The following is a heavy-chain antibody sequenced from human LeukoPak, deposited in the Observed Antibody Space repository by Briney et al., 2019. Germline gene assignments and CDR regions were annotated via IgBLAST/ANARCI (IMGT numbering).Heavy chain of an antibody. J-gene: IGHJ4*02. CDR2: ISYDGSNK. V-gene: IGHV3-30*03. CDR3: ARDNDCSSTSCYVGFDY. CDR1: GFTFSNAW. D-gene: IGHD2-2*01. Sequence: GGSLRLSCAASGFTFSNAWMSWVRQAPGKGLEWVAVISYDGSNKDYADSVKGRFTISRDNSKNTLYLQMNSLRAEDTAVYYCARDNDCSSTSCYVGFDYWGQGTLVTVSS.